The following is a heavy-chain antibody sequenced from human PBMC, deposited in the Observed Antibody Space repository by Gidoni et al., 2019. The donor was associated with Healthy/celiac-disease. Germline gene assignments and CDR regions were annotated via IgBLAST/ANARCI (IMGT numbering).Heavy chain of an antibody. CDR2: IYYSGST. V-gene: IGHV4-39*01. D-gene: IGHD3-22*01. CDR1: GGSISSSSYY. J-gene: IGHJ4*02. Sequence: QLQLQESGPGLVKPSETLSLTCTVSGGSISSSSYYWGWIRQPPGKGLEWIGSIYYSGSTYYNPSLKSRVTISVDTSKNQFSLKLSSVTAADTAVYYCASNDSSGYSLDYWGQGTLVTVSS. CDR3: ASNDSSGYSLDY.